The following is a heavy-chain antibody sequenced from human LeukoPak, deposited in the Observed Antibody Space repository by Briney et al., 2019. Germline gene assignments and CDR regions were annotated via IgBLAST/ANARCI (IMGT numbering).Heavy chain of an antibody. Sequence: PSQTLSLTCTVSGGSISSGGYYWSWIRQHPGKGLEWIGYIYYSGSTYYNPSLKSRVTISVDTSKNQFSLKLTSVTAADTAVYYCARGTERASWFDPWGQGTLVTVSS. CDR2: IYYSGST. D-gene: IGHD1-1*01. V-gene: IGHV4-31*03. CDR3: ARGTERASWFDP. J-gene: IGHJ5*02. CDR1: GGSISSGGYY.